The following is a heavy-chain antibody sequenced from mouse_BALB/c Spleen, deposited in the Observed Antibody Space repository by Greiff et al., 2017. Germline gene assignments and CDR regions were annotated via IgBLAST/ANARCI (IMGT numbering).Heavy chain of an antibody. CDR1: GFSLTSYG. J-gene: IGHJ1*01. CDR2: IWSGGST. V-gene: IGHV2-2*02. Sequence: QVHVKQSGPGLVQPSQSLSITCTASGFSLTSYGVHWVRQSPGKGLEWLGVIWSGGSTDYNAAFISRLSISKDNSKSQVFFKMNSLQANDTAIYYCARTRGVAGYWYFDVWGAGTTVTVSS. CDR3: ARTRGVAGYWYFDV. D-gene: IGHD1-1*02.